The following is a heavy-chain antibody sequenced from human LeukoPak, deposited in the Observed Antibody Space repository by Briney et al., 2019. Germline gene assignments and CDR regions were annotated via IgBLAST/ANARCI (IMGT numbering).Heavy chain of an antibody. CDR2: IYHSGST. D-gene: IGHD2-15*01. Sequence: SQTLSLTCAVSGGSISRGGYSWSWIRQPPGKGLEWIGYIYHSGSTYYNPSLKSRVTISVDRSKNQFSLKLSSVTAADTAVYYCARSLGYCSGGSCRDAFDIWGQGTMVTVSS. V-gene: IGHV4-30-2*01. J-gene: IGHJ3*02. CDR3: ARSLGYCSGGSCRDAFDI. CDR1: GGSISRGGYS.